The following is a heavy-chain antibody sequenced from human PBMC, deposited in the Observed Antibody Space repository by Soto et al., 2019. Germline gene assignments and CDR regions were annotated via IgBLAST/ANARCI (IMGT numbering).Heavy chain of an antibody. CDR2: INPSGGST. J-gene: IGHJ6*03. D-gene: IGHD3-3*01. Sequence: ASVKVSCKASGYTFTSYGISWVRQAPGQGLEWMGIINPSGGSTSYAQKFQGRVTMTRDTSTSTVYMELSSLRSEDTAVYYCARDPYDFWSGYLYYYYMDVWGKGTTVTVSS. CDR3: ARDPYDFWSGYLYYYYMDV. CDR1: GYTFTSYG. V-gene: IGHV1-46*03.